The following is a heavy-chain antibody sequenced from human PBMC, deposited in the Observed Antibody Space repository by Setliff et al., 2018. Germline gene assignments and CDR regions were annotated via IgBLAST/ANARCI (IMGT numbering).Heavy chain of an antibody. V-gene: IGHV3-7*01. Sequence: GESLKISCADSGFTFNTYWMTWVRQAPGKGLEWVASITHDGSKTYILDSVKGRFTISRDNTKNSLYLQMNSLRGEDTAVYHCTRDQDYYGMDVWGQGTTVTVSS. CDR1: GFTFNTYW. CDR3: TRDQDYYGMDV. J-gene: IGHJ6*02. CDR2: ITHDGSKT.